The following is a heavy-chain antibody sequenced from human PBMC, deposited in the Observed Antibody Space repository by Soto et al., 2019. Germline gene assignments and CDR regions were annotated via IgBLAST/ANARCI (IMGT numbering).Heavy chain of an antibody. V-gene: IGHV3-30*18. CDR2: ISYDGSNK. CDR1: GFTFSSYG. Sequence: PGGSLRLSCAASGFTFSSYGMHWVRQAPGKGLEWVAVISYDGSNKYYADSVKGRFTISRDNSKNTLYLQMNSLRAEDTAVYHCAKARGSGYYSPPDYWGQGTLVTVSS. D-gene: IGHD3-22*01. CDR3: AKARGSGYYSPPDY. J-gene: IGHJ4*02.